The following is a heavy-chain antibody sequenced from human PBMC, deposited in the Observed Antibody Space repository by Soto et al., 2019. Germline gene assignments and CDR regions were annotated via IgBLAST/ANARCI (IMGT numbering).Heavy chain of an antibody. J-gene: IGHJ4*02. Sequence: SETLSLTCTGSGGSISSYYWSWIRQPPGKGLEWIGYIYYSGSTNYNPSLKSRVTISVDTSKNQFSLKLSSVTAADTAVYYCARGSGYDSSGYSYFDYWGQGTLVTV. CDR3: ARGSGYDSSGYSYFDY. V-gene: IGHV4-59*01. CDR1: GGSISSYY. CDR2: IYYSGST. D-gene: IGHD3-22*01.